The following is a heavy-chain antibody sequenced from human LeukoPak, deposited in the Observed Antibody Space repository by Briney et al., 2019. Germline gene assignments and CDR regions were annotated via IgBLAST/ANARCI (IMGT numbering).Heavy chain of an antibody. J-gene: IGHJ4*02. V-gene: IGHV4-39*01. CDR2: MHYSGTT. D-gene: IGHD1-26*01. CDR3: ARNDRGRPADY. CDR1: GGSINNSPYY. Sequence: SETLSLTCTVSGGSINNSPYYWGWIRQPPGKGLEWIVSMHYSGTTYYNPSLKSRVTISIDTSKNQFSLRLISVTAADTAVFYCARNDRGRPADYWGQGTLVTVSS.